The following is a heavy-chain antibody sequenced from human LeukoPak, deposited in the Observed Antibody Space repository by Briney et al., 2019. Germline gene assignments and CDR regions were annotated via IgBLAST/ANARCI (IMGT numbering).Heavy chain of an antibody. CDR2: INHSGST. D-gene: IGHD3-22*01. Sequence: SETLSLTCAVYGGSFSGYHWSWIRQPPGKGLEWIGEINHSGSTNYNPSLKSRVTISADTSKSQFSLKLSSVTAADTAVYYCARPTYYYDSSGYYYEVGFDYWGQGTLVTVSS. V-gene: IGHV4-34*01. CDR1: GGSFSGYH. J-gene: IGHJ4*02. CDR3: ARPTYYYDSSGYYYEVGFDY.